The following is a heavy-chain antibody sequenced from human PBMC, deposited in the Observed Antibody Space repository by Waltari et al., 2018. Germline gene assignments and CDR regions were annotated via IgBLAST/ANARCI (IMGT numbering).Heavy chain of an antibody. CDR1: GGTFSSYT. D-gene: IGHD1-1*01. CDR3: GGGGTTTASIDY. CDR2: IIPILGIA. Sequence: QVQLVQSGAEVKKPGSSVKVSCKASGGTFSSYTFSWVRQAPGQGLEWMGRIIPILGIANDAQKFQGRVTITADKSTSTAYMELSSLRSEDTAVYYCGGGGTTTASIDYWGQGTLVTVSS. V-gene: IGHV1-69*02. J-gene: IGHJ4*02.